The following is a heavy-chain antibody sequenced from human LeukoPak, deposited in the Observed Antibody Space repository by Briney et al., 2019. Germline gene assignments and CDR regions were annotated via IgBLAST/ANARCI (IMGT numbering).Heavy chain of an antibody. J-gene: IGHJ4*02. Sequence: PGGSLRLSCTVSGSTVSSNSMSWVRQAPGKGLEWVSFIYSDNTHYSDSVKGRFTISRDNSKNTLYLQMNSLRAEDTAVYYCARRAGAYSHPYDYWGQGILVTVSS. CDR3: ARRAGAYSHPYDY. D-gene: IGHD4/OR15-4a*01. CDR1: GSTVSSNS. CDR2: IYSDNT. V-gene: IGHV3-53*01.